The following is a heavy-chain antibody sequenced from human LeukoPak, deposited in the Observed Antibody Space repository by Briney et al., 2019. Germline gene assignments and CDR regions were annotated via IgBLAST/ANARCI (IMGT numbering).Heavy chain of an antibody. CDR1: GYTFTSYA. Sequence: ASVKVSCKAFGYTFTSYAISWVRQAPGQGLEWMGWISGYNGNTNYAQKLQGRVTMTTDTSTSTAYMELSRLRSDDTAVYYCARVSGSYLYYFDYWGQGTLVTVSS. J-gene: IGHJ4*02. V-gene: IGHV1-18*01. CDR3: ARVSGSYLYYFDY. D-gene: IGHD1-26*01. CDR2: ISGYNGNT.